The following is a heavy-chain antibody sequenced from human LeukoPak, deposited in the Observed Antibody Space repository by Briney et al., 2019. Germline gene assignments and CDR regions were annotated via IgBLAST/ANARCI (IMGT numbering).Heavy chain of an antibody. D-gene: IGHD3-10*01. CDR2: IYYSGST. J-gene: IGHJ6*02. CDR3: AREDVAGGSGSNYYYYGMDV. V-gene: IGHV4-59*01. CDR1: GGSFSGYY. Sequence: SETLSLTCAVYGGSFSGYYWSWIRQPPGKGLEWIGYIYYSGSTNYNPSLKSRVTISVDTSKNQFSLKLSSVTAADTAVYYCAREDVAGGSGSNYYYYGMDVWGQGTTVTVSS.